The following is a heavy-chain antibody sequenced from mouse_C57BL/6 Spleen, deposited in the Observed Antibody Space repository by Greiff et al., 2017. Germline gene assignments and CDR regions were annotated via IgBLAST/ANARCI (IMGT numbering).Heavy chain of an antibody. CDR3: AIITTVGRFDY. Sequence: QVQLQQPGAELVMPGASVKLSCKASGYTFTSYWMHWVKQRPGQGLEWIGEIDPSDSYTNYNQKLKGKSTLTVDKSSSTAYMQLSSLTSEDSAVYYCAIITTVGRFDYWGQGTTLTVSS. D-gene: IGHD1-1*01. CDR2: IDPSDSYT. V-gene: IGHV1-69*01. J-gene: IGHJ2*01. CDR1: GYTFTSYW.